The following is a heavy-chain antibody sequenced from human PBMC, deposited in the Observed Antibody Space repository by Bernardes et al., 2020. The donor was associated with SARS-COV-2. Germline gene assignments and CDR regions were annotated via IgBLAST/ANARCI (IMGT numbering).Heavy chain of an antibody. J-gene: IGHJ2*01. Sequence: GGSLRLSCAASGFTFDDYAMHWVRQAPGKGLEWVSGISWNSGSIGYADSVKGRFTISRDNAKNSLYLQMNSLRAEDTALYYCAKDGYYYYDRYFDLWGRGTLVTVSS. CDR1: GFTFDDYA. CDR3: AKDGYYYYDRYFDL. CDR2: ISWNSGSI. D-gene: IGHD3-22*01. V-gene: IGHV3-9*01.